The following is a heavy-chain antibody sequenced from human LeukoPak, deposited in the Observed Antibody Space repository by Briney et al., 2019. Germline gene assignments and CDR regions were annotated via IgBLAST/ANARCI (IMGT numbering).Heavy chain of an antibody. V-gene: IGHV3-30*02. CDR2: IQYDGNAK. CDR3: VSHPRGYGIFHI. Sequence: GGSLRLSCTASGFTFNTYAMHWVRQAPGKGLERVAFIQYDGNAKHYADSVTGRFTISRDISTNTLYLQMNSLRADDTAVYYCVSHPRGYGIFHIWGQGTMLTVSS. J-gene: IGHJ3*02. CDR1: GFTFNTYA. D-gene: IGHD5-12*01.